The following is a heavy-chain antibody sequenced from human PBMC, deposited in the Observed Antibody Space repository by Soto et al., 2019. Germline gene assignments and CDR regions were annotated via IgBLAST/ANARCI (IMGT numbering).Heavy chain of an antibody. CDR2: INPNSGGT. J-gene: IGHJ5*02. CDR3: ARGCSGGSCYSGFGWFDP. V-gene: IGHV1-2*04. Sequence: ASVKVSCKASGYTFTGYYMHWVRQAPGQGLEWMGWINPNSGGTNYAQKFQGWVTMTRDTSISTAYMELSRLRSDDTAVYYCARGCSGGSCYSGFGWFDPWGQGTLVTVSS. CDR1: GYTFTGYY. D-gene: IGHD2-15*01.